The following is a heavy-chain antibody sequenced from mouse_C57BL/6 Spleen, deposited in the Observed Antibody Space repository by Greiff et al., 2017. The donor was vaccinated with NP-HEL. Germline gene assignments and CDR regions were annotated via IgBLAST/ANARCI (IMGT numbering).Heavy chain of an antibody. V-gene: IGHV2-2*01. CDR2: IWSGGST. Sequence: SGPGLVQPSQSLSITCTVSGFSLTSYGVHWVRQSPGKGLEWLGVIWSGGSTDYNAAFISRLSISKDNSKSQVFFKMNSLQADETAIYYCARNSLTTANAMDYWGQGTSVTVSS. J-gene: IGHJ4*01. CDR1: GFSLTSYG. CDR3: ARNSLTTANAMDY. D-gene: IGHD1-2*01.